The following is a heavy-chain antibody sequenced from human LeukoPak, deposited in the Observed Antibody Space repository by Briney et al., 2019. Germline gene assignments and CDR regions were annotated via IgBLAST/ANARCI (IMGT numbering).Heavy chain of an antibody. CDR3: ARALVVGPAEYFHH. V-gene: IGHV3-7*01. J-gene: IGHJ1*01. Sequence: GGSLRLSCAASGFTFSDCWMSWFRQTPGKGLEGVANLNKAGSQKHYVDSVKGRFTISRDNGKNTLYLQMNSLRVEDTAVYYCARALVVGPAEYFHHWGQGTPVTVSS. D-gene: IGHD2-8*02. CDR2: LNKAGSQK. CDR1: GFTFSDCW.